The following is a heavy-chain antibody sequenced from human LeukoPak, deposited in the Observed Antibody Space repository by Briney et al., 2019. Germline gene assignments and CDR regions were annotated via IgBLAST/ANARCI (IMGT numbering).Heavy chain of an antibody. CDR3: ARGDRGYYYFYGMDV. CDR1: GHTFTSYD. J-gene: IGHJ6*02. V-gene: IGHV1-8*01. CDR2: MNPNRNNT. Sequence: ASVKVSCKASGHTFTSYDINWVRQTTGQGLEWMGWMNPNRNNTGYAQKFQGRVTMTRNTSISTAYMELSRLTSEDTAVYYCARGDRGYYYFYGMDVWGQGTTVTVSS.